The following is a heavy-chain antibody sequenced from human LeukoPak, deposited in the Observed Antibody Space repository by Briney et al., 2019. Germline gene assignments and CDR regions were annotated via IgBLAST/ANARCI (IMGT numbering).Heavy chain of an antibody. V-gene: IGHV3-48*03. CDR2: ISITGGTT. CDR3: GRLTAYYSDY. J-gene: IGHJ4*02. Sequence: GGSLRLSCVASGFTFSNSEMNWVRQAPGKGLEWLSFISITGGTTHYAVSVKGRFTISRDNAQSSLFLQMNSLRAEDTAVYYCGRLTAYYSDYWGQGTLVTVSS. CDR1: GFTFSNSE.